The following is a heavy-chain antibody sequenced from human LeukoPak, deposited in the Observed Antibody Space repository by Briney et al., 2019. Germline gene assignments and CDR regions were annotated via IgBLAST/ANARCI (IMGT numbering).Heavy chain of an antibody. D-gene: IGHD2-15*01. J-gene: IGHJ6*02. Sequence: ASVKVSCKASGYTFTSYGISRVRQAPGQGLEWMGWISAYNGNTNYAQKLQGRVTMTTDTSTSTAYMELRSLRSDDTAVYYCARRMHCSGGSCYYYYGMDVWGQGTTVTVSS. CDR1: GYTFTSYG. V-gene: IGHV1-18*01. CDR2: ISAYNGNT. CDR3: ARRMHCSGGSCYYYYGMDV.